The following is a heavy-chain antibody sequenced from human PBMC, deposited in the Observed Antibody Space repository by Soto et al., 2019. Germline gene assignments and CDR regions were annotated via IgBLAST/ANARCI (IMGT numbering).Heavy chain of an antibody. CDR2: INAGNGNT. V-gene: IGHV1-3*01. J-gene: IGHJ4*02. Sequence: QVQLVQSGAEVKKPGASVKVSCKASGYTFTSYAMHWVRQAPGQRLEWMGWINAGNGNTKYSQKFQGRVTITRDTSASTAYMELSSPRSEDTAVYYCARDLSGWSPTSLYYFDYWGQGTLVTVSS. CDR3: ARDLSGWSPTSLYYFDY. D-gene: IGHD6-19*01. CDR1: GYTFTSYA.